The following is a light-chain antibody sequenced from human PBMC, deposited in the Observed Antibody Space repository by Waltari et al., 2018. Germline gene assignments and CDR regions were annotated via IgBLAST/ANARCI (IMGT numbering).Light chain of an antibody. V-gene: IGKV2-28*01. CDR1: QSLLHSSGNTF. Sequence: DLVMTPSPLSLSVTPGEPASISCRSSQSLLHSSGNTFLDWYLQKPGQAPQLLIYLVSNRASGVPDRFSGSGSGTDFTLKISRVEAEDVGVYFCMQARQTPWTFGQGTKVEIK. CDR2: LVS. J-gene: IGKJ1*01. CDR3: MQARQTPWT.